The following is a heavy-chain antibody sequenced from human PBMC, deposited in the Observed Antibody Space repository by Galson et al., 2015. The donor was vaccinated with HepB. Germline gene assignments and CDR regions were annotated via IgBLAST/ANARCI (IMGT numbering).Heavy chain of an antibody. CDR2: IGVNDGSI. CDR3: AKGRPERPPEHRGYDLPDY. CDR1: GFTFSSYA. J-gene: IGHJ4*02. D-gene: IGHD5-12*01. Sequence: SLRLSCAASGFTFSSYAMNWVRQAPGKGLEWVSGIGVNDGSIYYANSVKGRFTISRDNSKNTLYLQVNGLGVEDTAIYYCAKGRPERPPEHRGYDLPDYWGQGTLVTVSS. V-gene: IGHV3-23*01.